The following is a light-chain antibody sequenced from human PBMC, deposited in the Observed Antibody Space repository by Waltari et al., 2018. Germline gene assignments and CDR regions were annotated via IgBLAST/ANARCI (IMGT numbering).Light chain of an antibody. Sequence: QQKPGPASVLVIYDKNNRPSGIPDRFSGSSSGNTAPLTITGAQAEEEADDCCNSREISGNRPVLYGGGTKLTVL. CDR2: DKN. V-gene: IGLV3-19*01. CDR3: NSREISGNRPVL. J-gene: IGLJ2*01.